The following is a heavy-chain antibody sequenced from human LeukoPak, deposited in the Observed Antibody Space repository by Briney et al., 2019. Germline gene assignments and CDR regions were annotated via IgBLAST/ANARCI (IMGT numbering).Heavy chain of an antibody. V-gene: IGHV3-7*05. CDR2: IEQDGSEK. CDR3: ARASDPWLQLT. Sequence: PGGSLRPSCAASGFTFSNYWMIWVRQAPGKGLEWVGNIEQDGSEKRYADSVRGRFSISRDNAQTSLYLQMNSLRAEDTAVYYCARASDPWLQLTWGQGTLVTVSS. J-gene: IGHJ5*02. D-gene: IGHD5-24*01. CDR1: GFTFSNYW.